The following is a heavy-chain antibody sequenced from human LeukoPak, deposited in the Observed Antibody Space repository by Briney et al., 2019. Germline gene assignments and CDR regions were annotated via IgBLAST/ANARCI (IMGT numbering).Heavy chain of an antibody. V-gene: IGHV1-8*01. CDR2: MSPNSGDT. CDR1: GYTFTSYD. D-gene: IGHD7-27*01. Sequence: APVKVSCKASGYTFTSYDFNWVRQATGQRPEWMGWMSPNSGDTGYAQKFQDRVTMTRNTSISTAYMELSSLRSDDTAVYYCARGPPNWGYDYWGPGTPVTVSS. J-gene: IGHJ4*02. CDR3: ARGPPNWGYDY.